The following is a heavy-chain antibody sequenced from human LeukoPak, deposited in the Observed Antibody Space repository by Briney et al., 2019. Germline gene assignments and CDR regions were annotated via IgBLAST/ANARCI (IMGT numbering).Heavy chain of an antibody. V-gene: IGHV4-34*01. Sequence: SETLSLTCAVYGGSFSDYYWTWVRQPPGKGLEWLGEINHSGSTNYNPSLKRRDTISLDTSKKQFSLKLSSVTAAGTAVYYCARYYDSRGYYPGTAYFQHWGQGTLVTVSS. CDR1: GGSFSDYY. CDR2: INHSGST. J-gene: IGHJ1*01. D-gene: IGHD3-22*01. CDR3: ARYYDSRGYYPGTAYFQH.